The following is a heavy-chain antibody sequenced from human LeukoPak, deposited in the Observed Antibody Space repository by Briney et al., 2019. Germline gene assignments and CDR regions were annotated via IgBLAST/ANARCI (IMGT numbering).Heavy chain of an antibody. D-gene: IGHD4-23*01. V-gene: IGHV3-30*04. CDR1: GFTFSTYA. CDR2: IPYDGSKA. Sequence: PGRSLRLSCVASGFTFSTYAVHWVRQAPGKGLEWVAAIPYDGSKAYYADSVKGRFSISRDSAKSTLSRQMNSLRAEDSAVYFCARDPGDGGNSRRGFDYWGQGTLVTVSS. J-gene: IGHJ4*02. CDR3: ARDPGDGGNSRRGFDY.